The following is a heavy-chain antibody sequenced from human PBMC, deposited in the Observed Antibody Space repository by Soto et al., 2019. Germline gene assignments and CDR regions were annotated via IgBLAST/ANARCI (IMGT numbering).Heavy chain of an antibody. Sequence: ASVKVSCKASGYTFTSYYMHWVRQAPGQGLEWMGIINPSGGSTGYAQKFQGRVTVTRDTSTSTVYMELSSLRSEDTAVYYCAPLTTRSLFDYWGQGTLVTVSS. V-gene: IGHV1-46*01. CDR2: INPSGGST. CDR3: APLTTRSLFDY. CDR1: GYTFTSYY. D-gene: IGHD4-4*01. J-gene: IGHJ4*02.